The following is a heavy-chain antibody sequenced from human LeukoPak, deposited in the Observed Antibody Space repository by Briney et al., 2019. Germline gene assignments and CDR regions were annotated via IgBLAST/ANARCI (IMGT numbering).Heavy chain of an antibody. Sequence: PGGSLRLSCAASGFTFSSYAMSWVRQAPVKVLEWVSAISGSGGSAYYADSVKGRFTISRDNSKNTLYLQMNSLRAEDTAVYYCAKDSRGLYDYGDYVHSRDALDIWGQGTMVTVSS. D-gene: IGHD4-17*01. CDR3: AKDSRGLYDYGDYVHSRDALDI. CDR2: ISGSGGSA. V-gene: IGHV3-23*01. J-gene: IGHJ3*02. CDR1: GFTFSSYA.